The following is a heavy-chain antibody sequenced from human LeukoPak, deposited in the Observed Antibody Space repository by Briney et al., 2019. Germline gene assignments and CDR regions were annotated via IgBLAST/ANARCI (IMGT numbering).Heavy chain of an antibody. J-gene: IGHJ6*03. CDR1: GGSISSYY. Sequence: SETLSLTCTVSGGSISSYYWSWIRQPPGKGLEWIGYIYYSGSTNYNPSLKSRVTISVDTSKNQFSLKLSSVTAADTAVYYCARLVVPAAWDYYYYYMDVWGKGTTVTVSS. D-gene: IGHD2-2*01. V-gene: IGHV4-59*01. CDR3: ARLVVPAAWDYYYYYMDV. CDR2: IYYSGST.